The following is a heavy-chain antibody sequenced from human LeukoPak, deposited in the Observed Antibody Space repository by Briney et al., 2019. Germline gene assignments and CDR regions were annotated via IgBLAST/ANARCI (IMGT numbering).Heavy chain of an antibody. D-gene: IGHD4-17*01. V-gene: IGHV1-46*01. CDR1: GYTFTSYY. CDR3: ATDASTMTTASPLGY. Sequence: GASVKVSCKASGYTFTSYYMHWVRQAPGQGLEWMGIINPSGGSTSYAQKFQGRVTMTRDTSTSTVYMELSSLRSEDTAVYYCATDASTMTTASPLGYWGQGTLVTVSS. J-gene: IGHJ4*02. CDR2: INPSGGST.